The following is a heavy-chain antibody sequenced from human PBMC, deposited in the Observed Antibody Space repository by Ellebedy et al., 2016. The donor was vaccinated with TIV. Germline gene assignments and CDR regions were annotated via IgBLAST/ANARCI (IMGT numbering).Heavy chain of an antibody. CDR2: ISSRSNYI. V-gene: IGHV3-21*06. Sequence: GGSLRLSCAASGFNFRSYWMTWVRQAPGKGLEWVSAISSRSNYIYYADSVRGRFTIPRDNAKNSLYLQMNSLRADDTAVYYCARRDTSWGQGTLVTVSS. CDR1: GFNFRSYW. J-gene: IGHJ5*02. CDR3: ARRDTS. D-gene: IGHD5-18*01.